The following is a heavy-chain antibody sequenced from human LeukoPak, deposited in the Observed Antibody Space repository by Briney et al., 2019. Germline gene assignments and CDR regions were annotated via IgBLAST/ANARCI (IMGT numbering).Heavy chain of an antibody. CDR2: ISSSSSTI. CDR1: GFTFSSYS. Sequence: GALRLSCAASGFTFSSYSMHWVGQAPGKGLEWVSYISSSSSTIYYADSVKGRFTISRDNAKNSLYLQMNSLRAEDMAVYYCARDPLYYYDSSGYYYAWGQGTLVTVSS. CDR3: ARDPLYYYDSSGYYYA. V-gene: IGHV3-48*01. J-gene: IGHJ5*02. D-gene: IGHD3-22*01.